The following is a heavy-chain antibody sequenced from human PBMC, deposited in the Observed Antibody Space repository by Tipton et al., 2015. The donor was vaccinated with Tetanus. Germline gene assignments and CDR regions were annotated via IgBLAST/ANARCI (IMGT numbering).Heavy chain of an antibody. V-gene: IGHV4-59*01. CDR1: GASISGYY. CDR3: ARDRGGDYYFVY. D-gene: IGHD2-21*02. CDR2: VYYSGST. J-gene: IGHJ4*02. Sequence: LRFSCTVSGASISGYYWNWIRQPPGKGLEWIGFVYYSGSTNYNPSLKSRVTMSVDTSENRFSLKLSSVTAADTAVYYCARDRGGDYYFVYWGQGTLLIVSS.